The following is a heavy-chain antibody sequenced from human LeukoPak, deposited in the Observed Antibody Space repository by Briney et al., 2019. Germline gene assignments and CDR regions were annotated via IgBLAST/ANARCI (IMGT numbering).Heavy chain of an antibody. CDR3: ASAVGGYDSSGYYFYYMDV. CDR2: INHSGST. J-gene: IGHJ6*03. CDR1: GYSISSGYY. Sequence: PSETLSLTCTVSGYSISSGYYWSWIRQPPGKGLEWIGGINHSGSTNYNPSLKSRVTISVDTSKNQFSLKLSSVTAADTAVYYCASAVGGYDSSGYYFYYMDVWDKGTTVTVSS. D-gene: IGHD3-22*01. V-gene: IGHV4-38-2*02.